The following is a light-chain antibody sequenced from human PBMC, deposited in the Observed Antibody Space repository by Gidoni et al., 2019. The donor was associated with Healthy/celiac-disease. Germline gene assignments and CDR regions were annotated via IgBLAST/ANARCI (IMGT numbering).Light chain of an antibody. Sequence: QSALTQPRSLSGSPGQSVPISCTGTRSDVGGYNYVSWYQQHPGKAPKLMIYDVSKRPSGVPDRFSGSKSGNTASLTISGLQAEDEADYYCCSYAGSYTWVFGGGTKLTVL. CDR1: RSDVGGYNY. CDR3: CSYAGSYTWV. V-gene: IGLV2-11*01. CDR2: DVS. J-gene: IGLJ3*02.